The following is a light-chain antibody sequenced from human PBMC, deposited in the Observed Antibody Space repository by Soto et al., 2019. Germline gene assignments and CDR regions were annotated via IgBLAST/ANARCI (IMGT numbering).Light chain of an antibody. Sequence: DIEMTQSPSSRSASGGDKLTIXXRESKNVWTYVNWYQQKPGKAPRXIIYGASDLEDGVPARFGGAGSGTDFALTITSLQAEDFATYYCQQLRMYPSTFGGGTKVDIK. CDR3: QQLRMYPST. V-gene: IGKV1-39*01. CDR1: KNVWTY. CDR2: GAS. J-gene: IGKJ4*01.